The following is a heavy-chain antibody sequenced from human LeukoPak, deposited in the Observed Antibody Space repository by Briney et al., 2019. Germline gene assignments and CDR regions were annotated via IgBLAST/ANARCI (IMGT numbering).Heavy chain of an antibody. Sequence: GGSLRLSCVASGFTFTNYAKSWVRQAPGKGLEWVSAITGSDGTSHYADSVKGRFTISRDNSKNTVYLQVNSLRAEDTAVYYCAKWGDYDILTGYYVPDYWGQGILVTVSS. J-gene: IGHJ4*02. CDR3: AKWGDYDILTGYYVPDY. CDR2: ITGSDGTS. CDR1: GFTFTNYA. V-gene: IGHV3-23*01. D-gene: IGHD3-9*01.